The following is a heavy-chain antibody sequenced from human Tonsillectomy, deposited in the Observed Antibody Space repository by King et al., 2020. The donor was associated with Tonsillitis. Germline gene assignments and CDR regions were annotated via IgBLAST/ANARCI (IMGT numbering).Heavy chain of an antibody. D-gene: IGHD5-18*01. CDR2: ISGDGGST. Sequence: EVQLVESGGGVVQPGGSLRLSCAASGFTFDDYAMHWVRQAPGKGLEWVSLISGDGGSTYYADSVKGRFTISRDNSKNSLYLQMNSLRTEDTALYYCAKDMNIVGYSYGYDAFDIWGEGTMVTVSS. V-gene: IGHV3-43*02. CDR3: AKDMNIVGYSYGYDAFDI. CDR1: GFTFDDYA. J-gene: IGHJ3*02.